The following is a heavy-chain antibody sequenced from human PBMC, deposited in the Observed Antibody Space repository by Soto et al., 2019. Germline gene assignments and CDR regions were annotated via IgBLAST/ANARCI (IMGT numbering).Heavy chain of an antibody. Sequence: LRLSCAASGFTFDNYAMHWVRQAPGKGLEWVSGISYDSGAIGYADSVKGRFTISRYNTRNSLFLQLNSLRADDTAFYYCAKDYRCSRWIGCWGLGTLVTVSS. V-gene: IGHV3-9*01. D-gene: IGHD2-15*01. J-gene: IGHJ4*02. CDR3: AKDYRCSRWIGC. CDR2: ISYDSGAI. CDR1: GFTFDNYA.